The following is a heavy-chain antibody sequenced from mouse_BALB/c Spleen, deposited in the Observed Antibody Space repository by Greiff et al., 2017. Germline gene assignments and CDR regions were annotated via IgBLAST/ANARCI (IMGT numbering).Heavy chain of an antibody. D-gene: IGHD2-3*01. V-gene: IGHV1-9*01. J-gene: IGHJ3*01. Sequence: QVQLQQSGAELMKPGASVKISCKATGYTFSSYWIEWVKQRPGHGLEWIGEILPGSGSTNYNDKFKGKATFTADTSSNTAYMQLSSLTSEDSAVYYWARGDMTSFAYWGQGTLVTVSA. CDR3: ARGDMTSFAY. CDR2: ILPGSGST. CDR1: GYTFSSYW.